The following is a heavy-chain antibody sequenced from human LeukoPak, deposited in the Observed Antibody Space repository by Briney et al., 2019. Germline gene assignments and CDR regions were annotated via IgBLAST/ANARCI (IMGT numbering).Heavy chain of an antibody. D-gene: IGHD3-22*01. CDR1: GCSFSIYG. CDR2: IRYDGSNK. Sequence: GGSLRLSCAASGCSFSIYGMYWVLQAPGKGLEWVTFIRYDGSNKYYADSVKGRFTISRDNSKNTLYLQMNSLRAEDTAVYYCAKEGGGYDSSGSDAFDIWGQGTMVTVSS. J-gene: IGHJ3*02. V-gene: IGHV3-30*02. CDR3: AKEGGGYDSSGSDAFDI.